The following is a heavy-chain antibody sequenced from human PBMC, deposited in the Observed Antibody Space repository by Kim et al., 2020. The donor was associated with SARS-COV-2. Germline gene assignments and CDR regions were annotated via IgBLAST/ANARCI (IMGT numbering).Heavy chain of an antibody. V-gene: IGHV3-20*01. D-gene: IGHD3-10*01. J-gene: IGHJ1*01. Sequence: GGSLRLSCTASGFTFGDYAMSWVRQAPGKGLEWVACISSKGSGTRYADSVKGRFSISSDNDKNKLFLQMQILRPEDAAAYDCDRKRGGGCGQGTLATDSS. CDR3: DRKRGGG. CDR2: ISSKGSGT. CDR1: GFTFGDYA.